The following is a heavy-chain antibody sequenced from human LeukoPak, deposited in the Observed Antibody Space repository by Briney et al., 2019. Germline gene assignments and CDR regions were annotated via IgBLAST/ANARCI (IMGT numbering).Heavy chain of an antibody. J-gene: IGHJ6*03. V-gene: IGHV3-23*01. CDR1: GFTFSSYG. D-gene: IGHD6-13*01. CDR2: ISGSGGST. CDR3: AKAHSSSWHIVYYYYMDV. Sequence: PGGSLRLSCAASGFTFSSYGMSWVRQAPGKGLEWVSAISGSGGSTYYADSVKGRFTISRDNSKNTLYLQMNSLRAEDTAVYYCAKAHSSSWHIVYYYYMDVWGKGTTVTISS.